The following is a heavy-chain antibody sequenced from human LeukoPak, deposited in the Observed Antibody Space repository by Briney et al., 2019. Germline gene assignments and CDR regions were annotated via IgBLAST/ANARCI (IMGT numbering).Heavy chain of an antibody. CDR2: ISSSGSTI. D-gene: IGHD3-22*01. J-gene: IGHJ4*02. V-gene: IGHV3-48*03. Sequence: GGSLRLSCAASGFTFSSYEMNWVRQAPGKGLEWVSCISSSGSTIYYADSVKGRFTISRDNSKNSLYLQMNSLRAEDTAVYYCARSVVFIGPPDYWGQGTLVTVSS. CDR3: ARSVVFIGPPDY. CDR1: GFTFSSYE.